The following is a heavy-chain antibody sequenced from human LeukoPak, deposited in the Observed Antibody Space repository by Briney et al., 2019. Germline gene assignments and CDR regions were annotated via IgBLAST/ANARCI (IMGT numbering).Heavy chain of an antibody. CDR3: ARGPPLRWGGFDY. D-gene: IGHD4-23*01. CDR1: GFTLSSYE. Sequence: PGGSLRLSCTVSGFTLSSYEMSWIRQVPGKGLEWVSSIEYSGGSAYYADSVRGRFTISRDDSKNTLYLQLSSLRAEATAVYYCARGPPLRWGGFDYWSQGTLVTVSS. J-gene: IGHJ4*02. V-gene: IGHV3-23*01. CDR2: IEYSGGSA.